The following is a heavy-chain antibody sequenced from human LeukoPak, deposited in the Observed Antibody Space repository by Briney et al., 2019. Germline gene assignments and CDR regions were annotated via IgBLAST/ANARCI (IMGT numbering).Heavy chain of an antibody. CDR3: AREAYDSSGNWFDP. J-gene: IGHJ5*02. CDR2: IYYSGST. V-gene: IGHV4-59*01. D-gene: IGHD3-22*01. Sequence: PSETLSLTCTVSGGSISSYYWSWIRQPPGKGLEWIGYIYYSGSTNYNPSLKSRVTISVDTSKNQFSLKLSSVTAADTAVYYCAREAYDSSGNWFDPRGQGTLVTVSS. CDR1: GGSISSYY.